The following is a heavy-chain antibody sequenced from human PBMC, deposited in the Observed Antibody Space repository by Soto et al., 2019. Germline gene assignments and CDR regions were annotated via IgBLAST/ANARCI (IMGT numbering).Heavy chain of an antibody. CDR3: SRGLLV. V-gene: IGHV4-31*03. D-gene: IGHD5-18*01. CDR1: GGSINSGGYC. CDR2: ISYGGST. Sequence: QVQLQESGPGLVKPSQTLSLTCTVSGGSINSGGYCWSWIRQHPGKGLDWIGCISYGGSTSYNPSLTSRVTISVHTSKNQFPLTLTSVTAADTAVYYCSRGLLVWGQGALITVSS. J-gene: IGHJ4*02.